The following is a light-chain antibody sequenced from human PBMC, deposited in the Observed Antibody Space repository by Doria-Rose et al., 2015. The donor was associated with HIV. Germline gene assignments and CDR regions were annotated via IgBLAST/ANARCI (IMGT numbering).Light chain of an antibody. J-gene: IGKJ3*01. CDR1: QSLLYTSKNY. CDR2: FAS. V-gene: IGKV4-1*01. CDR3: QQYYDTPS. Sequence: DIRVTQSPESLGMSLGERATLNCKSNQSLLYTSKNYLAWYQQKPGQPPKLLIYFASTRQSGVPARFSGSGSGTDFTLTISSLEAEDVAVYYCQQYYDTPSFGPGTTVDIK.